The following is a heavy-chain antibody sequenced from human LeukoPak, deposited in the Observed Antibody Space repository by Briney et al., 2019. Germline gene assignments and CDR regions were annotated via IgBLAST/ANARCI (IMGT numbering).Heavy chain of an antibody. CDR2: ISYDGSNT. V-gene: IGHV3-30*18. CDR1: GFTFNNYG. CDR3: ANEGPNFDY. Sequence: GRSLRLSCAASGFTFNNYGMHWVRQAPGKGLEWVAIISYDGSNTYYADSVKGRFTISRDNSKNTLYLQMNSLRAEDTAVYYCANEGPNFDYWGQGTLVTVSS. J-gene: IGHJ4*02. D-gene: IGHD2-8*01.